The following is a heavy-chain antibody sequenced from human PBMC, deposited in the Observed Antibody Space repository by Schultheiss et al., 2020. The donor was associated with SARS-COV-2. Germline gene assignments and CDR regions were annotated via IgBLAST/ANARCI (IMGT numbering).Heavy chain of an antibody. J-gene: IGHJ6*02. CDR1: GY. D-gene: IGHD3-9*01. CDR2: IDPSDSYT. CDR3: ASGSSNFDWLLGYYYYVMDV. Sequence: GESLKISCKGSGYISWVRQMPGKGLEWMGRIDPSDSYTNYSPSFQGHVTISADKSISTAYLQWSSLKASDTAMYYCASGSSNFDWLLGYYYYVMDVWGQGTTVTVSS. V-gene: IGHV5-10-1*01.